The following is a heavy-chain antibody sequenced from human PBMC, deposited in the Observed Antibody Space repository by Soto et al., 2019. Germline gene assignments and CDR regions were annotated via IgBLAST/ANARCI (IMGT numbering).Heavy chain of an antibody. CDR2: IIPIFGTA. CDR1: GGTFSSYA. CDR3: AREQEEGGCSGGSCYWFDP. Sequence: QVQLVQSGAEVKKPGSSVKVSCKASGGTFSSYAISWVRQAPGQGLEWMGGIIPIFGTANYAQKFQGRVTITADESTSTAYMELSSLRSEDTAVYYWAREQEEGGCSGGSCYWFDPWGQGTLVTVSS. J-gene: IGHJ5*02. D-gene: IGHD2-15*01. V-gene: IGHV1-69*01.